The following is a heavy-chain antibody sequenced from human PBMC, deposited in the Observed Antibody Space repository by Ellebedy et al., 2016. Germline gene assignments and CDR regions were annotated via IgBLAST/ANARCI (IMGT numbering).Heavy chain of an antibody. Sequence: GESLEISCAASGFTFSSYAMHWVRQAPGKGLEWVAVISYDGSNKYYADSVKGRFTISRDNSKNTLYLQMNSLRAEDTAVYYCASMYSSSPADYYGMDVWGQGTTVTVSS. J-gene: IGHJ6*02. CDR1: GFTFSSYA. CDR3: ASMYSSSPADYYGMDV. CDR2: ISYDGSNK. D-gene: IGHD6-6*01. V-gene: IGHV3-30-3*01.